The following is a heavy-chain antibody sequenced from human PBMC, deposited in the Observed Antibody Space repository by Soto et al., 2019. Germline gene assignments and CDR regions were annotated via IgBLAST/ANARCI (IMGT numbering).Heavy chain of an antibody. V-gene: IGHV3-21*01. D-gene: IGHD2-15*01. CDR3: ARVSCTGGGMVVVAPFDY. CDR2: ISSSSSYI. J-gene: IGHJ4*02. CDR1: GFTFSSYS. Sequence: EVQLVESGGGLVKPGGSLRLSCAASGFTFSSYSMNWVRQAPGKGLEWVSSISSSSSYIYYADSVKGRFTISRDNAKNSLYLQMNSLRAEDTAVYYCARVSCTGGGMVVVAPFDYWGQGTLVTVSS.